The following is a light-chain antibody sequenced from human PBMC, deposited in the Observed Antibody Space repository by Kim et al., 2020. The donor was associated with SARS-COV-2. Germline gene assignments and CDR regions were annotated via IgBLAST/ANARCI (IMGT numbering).Light chain of an antibody. CDR2: GAS. Sequence: SPGERAPLSCMASQSVSSSYLAWYQQKPGQAPRLLIYGASSRATCIPDRFSGSGSGTDFTLTISRLEPEDFAVYYCQQYGSSPLTFGQRTKVDIK. V-gene: IGKV3-20*01. J-gene: IGKJ1*01. CDR3: QQYGSSPLT. CDR1: QSVSSSY.